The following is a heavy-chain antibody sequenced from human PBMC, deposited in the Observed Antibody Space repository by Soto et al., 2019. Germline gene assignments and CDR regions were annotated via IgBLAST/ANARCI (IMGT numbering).Heavy chain of an antibody. CDR2: IFNSGSN. CDR3: ARPERQLRHDAFDI. D-gene: IGHD2-2*01. CDR1: GDSISSSSYH. J-gene: IGHJ3*02. Sequence: QLQLQESGPGLVKPSETLSLTCTVSGDSISSSSYHWGWIRQPPGKGLEWIGSIFNSGSNFYNSSLQSRVTMSVDTSKNQFYLNLNSVTAADTAVYYCARPERQLRHDAFDIWGQWTMVAVSS. V-gene: IGHV4-39*01.